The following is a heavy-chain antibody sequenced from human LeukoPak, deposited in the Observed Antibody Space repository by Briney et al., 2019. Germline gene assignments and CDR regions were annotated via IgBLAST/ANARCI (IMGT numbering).Heavy chain of an antibody. Sequence: SETLSLTCTVSGGSIKSYYWSWIRQPPGKGLEWIGYIYDSGSTNYNPFLKSRVTISLDAAKDQFPLRLSSVTAADTALYYCARVRWLNAYYHYYYMDVWGKGTTVTVSS. CDR3: ARVRWLNAYYHYYYMDV. V-gene: IGHV4-59*01. CDR1: GGSIKSYY. D-gene: IGHD3-22*01. CDR2: IYDSGST. J-gene: IGHJ6*03.